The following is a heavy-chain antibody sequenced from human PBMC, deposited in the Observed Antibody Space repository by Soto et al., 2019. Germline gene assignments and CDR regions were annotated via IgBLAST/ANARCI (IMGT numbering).Heavy chain of an antibody. Sequence: PGGSLRLSCAASGFTFSSYGMHWVRQAPGKGLEWVAVISYDGSNKYYADSVQGRFTISRDNSKNTLYLQMNSLRAADPAVYYSAKDAAKRPYGDYSSFDYWGQGTLVTVSS. CDR1: GFTFSSYG. CDR2: ISYDGSNK. J-gene: IGHJ4*02. D-gene: IGHD4-17*01. V-gene: IGHV3-30*18. CDR3: AKDAAKRPYGDYSSFDY.